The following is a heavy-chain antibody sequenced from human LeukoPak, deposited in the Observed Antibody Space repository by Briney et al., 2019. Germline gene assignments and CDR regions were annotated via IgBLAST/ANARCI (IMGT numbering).Heavy chain of an antibody. CDR3: ARGPGGYFDPFDP. CDR2: IYYSGST. Sequence: PSETLSLTCTASGGSISSYYWSWIRQPPGKGLEWIGYIYYSGSTNYNPSLKSRVTISVDTFKNQFSLKLSSVTAADTAVYYCARGPGGYFDPFDPWGQGTLVTVSS. V-gene: IGHV4-59*01. J-gene: IGHJ5*02. D-gene: IGHD3-9*01. CDR1: GGSISSYY.